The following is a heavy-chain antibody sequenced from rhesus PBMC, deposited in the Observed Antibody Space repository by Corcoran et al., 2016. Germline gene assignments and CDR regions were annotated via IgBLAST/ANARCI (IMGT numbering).Heavy chain of an antibody. D-gene: IGHD5-42*01. V-gene: IGHV4S10*01. Sequence: QVQLPESGPGVVKPSETLSLTCAVSGGSISDSYRWSWIRLPPGKGLEGIGYICGTTTRPTYHPSLNSRVTISRDTSKNQFSLNLSSVTAADTAVYYCARGYSGYRGTVDYWGQGVLITVSS. CDR3: ARGYSGYRGTVDY. CDR1: GGSISDSYR. CDR2: ICGTTTRP. J-gene: IGHJ4*01.